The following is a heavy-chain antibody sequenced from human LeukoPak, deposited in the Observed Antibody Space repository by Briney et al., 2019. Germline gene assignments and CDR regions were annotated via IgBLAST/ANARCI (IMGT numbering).Heavy chain of an antibody. Sequence: GASVKVSCKASGGTFSSYAISWVRQAPGQGLEWMGGIIPIFGTANSAQEFQGRVTITADESTSTAYMELSSLRSEDTAVYYCAREYYYDSSGQYMDVWGKGTTVTVSS. D-gene: IGHD3-22*01. CDR1: GGTFSSYA. V-gene: IGHV1-69*13. CDR2: IIPIFGTA. CDR3: AREYYYDSSGQYMDV. J-gene: IGHJ6*03.